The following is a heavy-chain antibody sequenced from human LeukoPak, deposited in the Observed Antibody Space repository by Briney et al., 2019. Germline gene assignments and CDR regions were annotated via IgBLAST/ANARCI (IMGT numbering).Heavy chain of an antibody. CDR1: GGSFSGYY. CDR2: INHSGLT. CDR3: ARGPGLQQDGAFDY. D-gene: IGHD5-24*01. J-gene: IGHJ4*02. V-gene: IGHV4-34*01. Sequence: SETLSLTCAVFGGSFSGYYWSWIPQPPGKGLEWIGKINHSGLTNYNPSLKSRVTISVDTSKNQFSLKRSSVPGAHTAVYYCARGPGLQQDGAFDYSGQGALVTVSS.